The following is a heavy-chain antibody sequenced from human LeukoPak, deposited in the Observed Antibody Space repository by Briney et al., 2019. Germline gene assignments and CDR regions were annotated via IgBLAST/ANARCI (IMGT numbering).Heavy chain of an antibody. V-gene: IGHV4-30-2*01. CDR2: IYHSGST. J-gene: IGHJ4*02. CDR3: ARGSGCSSTSCYDYFDY. Sequence: PSETLSLTCAVSGGSISSGGYSWSWIRQPPGKGLEWIGYIYHSGSTYYNPSLKSRVTISVDRSKNQFSLKLSSVTAADTAVYYCARGSGCSSTSCYDYFDYWGQGTLVTVSS. D-gene: IGHD2-2*01. CDR1: GGSISSGGYS.